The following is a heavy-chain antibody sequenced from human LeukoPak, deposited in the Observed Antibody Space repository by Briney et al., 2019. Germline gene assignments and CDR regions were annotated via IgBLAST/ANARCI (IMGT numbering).Heavy chain of an antibody. D-gene: IGHD4-23*01. CDR2: INHGGST. Sequence: SETLSLTCAVYGGSLSAYYWTWIRQPPGKGLEWIGEINHGGSTNYNPSLKSRVTISVDTSKNQFSLKLSSVTAADTAVYYYARYLDYGGKSRVFQHWGQGTLVAVSS. CDR3: ARYLDYGGKSRVFQH. CDR1: GGSLSAYY. V-gene: IGHV4-34*01. J-gene: IGHJ1*01.